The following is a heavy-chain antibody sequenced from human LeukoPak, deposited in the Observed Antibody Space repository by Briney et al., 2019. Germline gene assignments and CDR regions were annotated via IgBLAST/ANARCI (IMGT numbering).Heavy chain of an antibody. D-gene: IGHD3-9*01. V-gene: IGHV4-31*03. Sequence: SETLSLTCTVSGGSISSGGYYWSWIRQHPGKGLEWIGYIYYSGSTYYNPSLKSRVTISVDTSKNQFSLKLSSVTAADTAVYYCARGKEGYDILTGPYYYFDYWGQGTLVTVSS. CDR1: GGSISSGGYY. CDR2: IYYSGST. J-gene: IGHJ4*02. CDR3: ARGKEGYDILTGPYYYFDY.